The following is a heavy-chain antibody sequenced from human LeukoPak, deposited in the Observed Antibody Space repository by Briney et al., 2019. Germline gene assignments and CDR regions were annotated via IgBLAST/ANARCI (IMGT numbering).Heavy chain of an antibody. CDR3: ARDRVPYYCSSTSCHGGDAFDI. D-gene: IGHD2-2*01. V-gene: IGHV4-38-2*02. Sequence: SETLSLTCTVSGYSISSGYYWGWIRQPPGKGLEWIGSIYHSGSTYYNPSLKSRVTISVDTSKNQFSLKLSSVTAADTAVYYCARDRVPYYCSSTSCHGGDAFDIWGQGTMVTVSS. J-gene: IGHJ3*02. CDR2: IYHSGST. CDR1: GYSISSGYY.